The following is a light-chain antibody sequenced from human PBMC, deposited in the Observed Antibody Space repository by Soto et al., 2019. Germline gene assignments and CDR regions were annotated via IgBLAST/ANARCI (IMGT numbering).Light chain of an antibody. CDR3: QQYGSSPPIT. CDR1: QSVSSNY. V-gene: IGKV3-20*01. Sequence: IVLTQSPGTLSFSPWEIATLSCSSIQSVSSNYLAWYQQKPGQAPRLLIYGASSRATGIPDRFSGSGSGTDFTLTISRLEPEDFAVYHCQQYGSSPPITFGQGTRLEIK. J-gene: IGKJ5*01. CDR2: GAS.